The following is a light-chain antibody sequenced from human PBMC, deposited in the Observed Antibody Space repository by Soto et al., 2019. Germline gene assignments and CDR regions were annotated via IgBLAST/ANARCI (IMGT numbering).Light chain of an antibody. CDR3: QQYGSSPPWT. Sequence: EIVLTQSPGTLSLSPGERATLSCRASQSVRSSFLAWYQQKPGQAPRLLFYGASNRATGIPDRFSGSGSGTDFTLTISRLEPEDFAVYYCQQYGSSPPWTFGQGTKVKIK. J-gene: IGKJ1*01. CDR1: QSVRSSF. V-gene: IGKV3-20*01. CDR2: GAS.